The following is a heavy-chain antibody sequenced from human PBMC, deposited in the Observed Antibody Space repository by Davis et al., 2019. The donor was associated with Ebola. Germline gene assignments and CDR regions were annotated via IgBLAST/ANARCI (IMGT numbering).Heavy chain of an antibody. CDR3: ARDHYPVTELIDY. CDR2: ISGSGASA. CDR1: GFTFRTYA. V-gene: IGHV3-23*01. D-gene: IGHD4-11*01. J-gene: IGHJ4*02. Sequence: PGGSLRLSCAASGFTFRTYAMSWVRQAPGKGLEWVSSISGSGASAYNAYSVKGRFTISRDNSKNTLYLQMNSLRAEDTAVYYCARDHYPVTELIDYWGQGTLVTVSS.